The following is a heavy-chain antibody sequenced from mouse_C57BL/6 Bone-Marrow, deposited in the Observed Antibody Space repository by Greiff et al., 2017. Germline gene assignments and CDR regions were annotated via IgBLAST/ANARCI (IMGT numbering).Heavy chain of an antibody. J-gene: IGHJ1*03. D-gene: IGHD2-5*01. CDR1: GYTFTSYW. CDR2: IYPGSGST. Sequence: QVQLQQPGAELVKPGASVTMSCKASGYTFTSYWITWVKQRPGQGLEWIGDIYPGSGSTNYNEKLKSKDTLTVDTSSSTAYMQLSSLTSEDSAVYYCARPYYSNYWYFDVWGTGTTVTVSS. V-gene: IGHV1-55*01. CDR3: ARPYYSNYWYFDV.